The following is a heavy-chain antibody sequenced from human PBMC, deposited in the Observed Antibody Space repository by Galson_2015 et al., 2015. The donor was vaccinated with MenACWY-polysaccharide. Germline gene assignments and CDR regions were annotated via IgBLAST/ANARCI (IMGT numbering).Heavy chain of an antibody. V-gene: IGHV2-5*02. CDR1: GFSLSTSGVG. Sequence: PALVKPTQTLSLTCTFSGFSLSTSGVGVGWIRQPPGKALEWLGMIYWDDDKRYSPSLRSRLTITKDTAKNQVALTMTNMDPVDTATYYCAHRPVYDTTGRAFDIWGLGTMVTVSS. D-gene: IGHD3-22*01. CDR2: IYWDDDK. CDR3: AHRPVYDTTGRAFDI. J-gene: IGHJ3*02.